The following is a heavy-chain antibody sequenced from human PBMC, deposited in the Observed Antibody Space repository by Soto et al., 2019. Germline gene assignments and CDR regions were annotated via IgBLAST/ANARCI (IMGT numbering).Heavy chain of an antibody. V-gene: IGHV4-30-4*01. CDR1: GGSISSGDYY. Sequence: SETLSLTCTVSGGSISSGDYYWSWIRQPPGKGLEWIGYIYYSGSTYYNPSLKSRVTISVDTSKNQFSLKLSSVTAADTAVYYCARGDYGGNSFDYWGQGTLVTVSS. CDR3: ARGDYGGNSFDY. D-gene: IGHD4-17*01. J-gene: IGHJ4*02. CDR2: IYYSGST.